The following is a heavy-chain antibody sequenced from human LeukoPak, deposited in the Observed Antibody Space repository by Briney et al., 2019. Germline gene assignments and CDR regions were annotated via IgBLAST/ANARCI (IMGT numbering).Heavy chain of an antibody. Sequence: PGGSLRLSCVASGFSFSSYAMGWSRQAPGKGLEWVSAISGSGGTTYYADSVKGRFTISRDDAKNTLFLQMSSLRGEDTAIYHCAKEYSGSWYHFDLWGQGTLVTVSS. CDR1: GFSFSSYA. CDR3: AKEYSGSWYHFDL. CDR2: ISGSGGTT. J-gene: IGHJ4*02. V-gene: IGHV3-23*01. D-gene: IGHD6-13*01.